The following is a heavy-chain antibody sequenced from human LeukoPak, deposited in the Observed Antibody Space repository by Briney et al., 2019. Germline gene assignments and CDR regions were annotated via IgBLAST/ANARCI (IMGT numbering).Heavy chain of an antibody. CDR3: ARESRVRSGMDAFDI. CDR1: GYTFTSYG. Sequence: ASVKVSCKASGYTFTSYGISWVRQAPGQGLEWMGWISAYNGNTNYAQKLQGRVTMTTDTSTSTAYMELRSLRSDDTAVYYCARESRVRSGMDAFDIWGQGTMVTVSS. D-gene: IGHD2-15*01. V-gene: IGHV1-18*01. CDR2: ISAYNGNT. J-gene: IGHJ3*02.